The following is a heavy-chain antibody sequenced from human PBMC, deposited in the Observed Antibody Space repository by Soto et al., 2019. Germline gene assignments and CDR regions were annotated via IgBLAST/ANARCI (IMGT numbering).Heavy chain of an antibody. Sequence: QLQLQESGPGLVKPSETLSLTCTVSGGSISSISSYWGWIRQPPGKGLEWMGNVYYSGSTYSNPSLKSRLTTSADTSKNQFSLKLTSMTAADTAVYFCARQTEYYYASGRAAPLYGMDVWGQGTTVTVSS. J-gene: IGHJ6*02. CDR2: VYYSGST. D-gene: IGHD3-10*01. CDR3: ARQTEYYYASGRAAPLYGMDV. V-gene: IGHV4-39*01. CDR1: GGSISSISSY.